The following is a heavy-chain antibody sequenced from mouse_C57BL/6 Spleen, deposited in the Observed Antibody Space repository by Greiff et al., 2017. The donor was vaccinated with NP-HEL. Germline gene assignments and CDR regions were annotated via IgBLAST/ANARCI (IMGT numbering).Heavy chain of an antibody. CDR1: GYAFSSSW. V-gene: IGHV1-82*01. CDR3: ASYYYGSSYGY. J-gene: IGHJ2*01. Sequence: QVQLQQSGPELVKPGASVKISCKASGYAFSSSWMNWVKQRPGKGLEWIGRIYPGDGDTNYNGKFKGKATLTADKSSSTAYMQRSSLTSEDSAVYFCASYYYGSSYGYWGQGTTLPVSS. CDR2: IYPGDGDT. D-gene: IGHD1-1*01.